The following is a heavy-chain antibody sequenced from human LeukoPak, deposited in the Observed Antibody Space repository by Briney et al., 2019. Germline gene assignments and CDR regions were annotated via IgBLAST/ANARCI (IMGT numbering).Heavy chain of an antibody. CDR1: GGSVSSGSFY. CDR2: IYYSGST. Sequence: PSETLSLTCTVSGGSVSSGSFYWSWIRQPPGKGLEWIGYIYYSGSTNYNPSLKSRATISVDASKNQFSLNLTSVTAADTAVYYCARDRSRTWPEEGVFDFWGQGTLVTVSS. V-gene: IGHV4-61*01. J-gene: IGHJ4*02. D-gene: IGHD6-13*01. CDR3: ARDRSRTWPEEGVFDF.